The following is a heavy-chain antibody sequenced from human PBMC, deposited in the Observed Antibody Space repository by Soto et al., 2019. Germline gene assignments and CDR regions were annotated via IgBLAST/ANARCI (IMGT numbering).Heavy chain of an antibody. J-gene: IGHJ6*02. CDR1: GFTFSSYG. D-gene: IGHD6-19*01. Sequence: GGSLRLSCAASGFTFSSYGMHWVRQAPGKGLEWVAVISYDGSNKYYADSVKGRFTISRDNSKNTLYLQMNSLRAEDTAVYYCAKDGWSSGWVYYYYGMDVWGQGTTVTV. CDR3: AKDGWSSGWVYYYYGMDV. V-gene: IGHV3-30*18. CDR2: ISYDGSNK.